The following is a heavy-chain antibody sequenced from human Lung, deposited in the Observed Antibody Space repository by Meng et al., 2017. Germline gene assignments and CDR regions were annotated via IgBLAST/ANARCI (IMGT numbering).Heavy chain of an antibody. CDR1: GDSVSSGGYY. J-gene: IGHJ4*02. CDR2: VYFSGST. D-gene: IGHD4-23*01. V-gene: IGHV4-61*08. CDR3: ARGGTAVNLGY. Sequence: VQCQESGPGLVRPSETLSLTCTVSGDSVSSGGYYWSWFRQPPGKGLEWIGYVYFSGSTNYNPSLKSRVTISLDTSKNQFSLKLNSVTAADTAVYYCARGGTAVNLGYWGPGTLVTVSS.